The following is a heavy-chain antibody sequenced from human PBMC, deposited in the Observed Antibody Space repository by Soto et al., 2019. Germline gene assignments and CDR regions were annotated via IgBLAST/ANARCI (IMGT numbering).Heavy chain of an antibody. V-gene: IGHV4-30-4*01. D-gene: IGHD3-22*01. Sequence: QVQLQESGPGLVKPSQTLSLTCTVSGGSISSGDYYWSWIRQPPGKGLEWIGYIYYSGSTYYNPSLKRRVTISVDTSKTQFSLKLSSVTAADTAVYYCARGGWSYYDSSGSGDACDTGGQGPMVTVSS. CDR3: ARGGWSYYDSSGSGDACDT. CDR2: IYYSGST. CDR1: GGSISSGDYY. J-gene: IGHJ3*02.